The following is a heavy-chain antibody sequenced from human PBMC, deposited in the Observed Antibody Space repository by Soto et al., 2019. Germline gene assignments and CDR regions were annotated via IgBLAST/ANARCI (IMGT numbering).Heavy chain of an antibody. D-gene: IGHD6-13*01. CDR1: GYTFTNHG. J-gene: IGHJ4*02. V-gene: IGHV1-18*01. Sequence: ASVKVSCKASGYTFTNHGISWVRQAPGQGLEWMGWISGNDGNTKYAQKLQGRVTMTIDKSTTTAYMELRSLRSDDTAVYYCARRWESSSWYLDYWGQGTLVTVSS. CDR3: ARRWESSSWYLDY. CDR2: ISGNDGNT.